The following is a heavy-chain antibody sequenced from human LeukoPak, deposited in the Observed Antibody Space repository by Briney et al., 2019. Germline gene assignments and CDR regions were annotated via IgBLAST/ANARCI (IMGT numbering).Heavy chain of an antibody. CDR2: ISTYSGTP. D-gene: IGHD6-13*01. CDR3: AREGGGGGSSSKDYYYYYYMDV. V-gene: IGHV1-18*01. J-gene: IGHJ6*03. Sequence: ASVKVSCKASGYSFTSYGISWVRQAPGQGLEWMGWISTYSGTPHYAQKLQGRVTMTTDTSTSTAYMELRSLRSDDTAVYYCAREGGGGGSSSKDYYYYYYMDVWGKGTTVTVSS. CDR1: GYSFTSYG.